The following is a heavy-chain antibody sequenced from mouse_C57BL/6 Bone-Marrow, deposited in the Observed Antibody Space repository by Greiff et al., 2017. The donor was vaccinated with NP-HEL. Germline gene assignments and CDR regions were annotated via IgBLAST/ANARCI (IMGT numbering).Heavy chain of an antibody. Sequence: GGGLVQPKGSLKLSCAASGFSFNTYAMNWVRQAPGKGLEWVARIRSKSNNYATYYADSVKDRFTISRDDSESMLYLQMNNLKTEDTAMYYCVRGYYYFDYWGQGTTLTVSS. CDR3: VRGYYYFDY. D-gene: IGHD2-3*01. V-gene: IGHV10-1*01. J-gene: IGHJ2*01. CDR1: GFSFNTYA. CDR2: IRSKSNNYAT.